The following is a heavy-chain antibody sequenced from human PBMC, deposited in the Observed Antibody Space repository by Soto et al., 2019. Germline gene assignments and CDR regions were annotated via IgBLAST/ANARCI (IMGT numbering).Heavy chain of an antibody. CDR1: GFTVSSNY. Sequence: GGSLRLSCAASGFTVSSNYMSWVRQAPGKGLEWVSVIYSGGSTYYADSVKGRFTISRDNSKNTLYLQMNSLRAEDTAVYYCARGDPYSSGWYDYWGQGTLVTVSS. CDR2: IYSGGST. D-gene: IGHD6-19*01. J-gene: IGHJ4*02. CDR3: ARGDPYSSGWYDY. V-gene: IGHV3-53*01.